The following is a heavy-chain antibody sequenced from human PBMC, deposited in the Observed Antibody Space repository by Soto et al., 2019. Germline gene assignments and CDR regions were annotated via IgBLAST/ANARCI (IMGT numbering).Heavy chain of an antibody. CDR3: ARGRSYYGSGSYDFDY. Sequence: SETMSLTCAVYGGSFSGYYWSWIRQHPGKGLEWIGEINHSGSTNYNPSLKSRVTISVDTSKNQFSLKLSSVTAADTAVYYCARGRSYYGSGSYDFDYWGQGTLVTVSS. D-gene: IGHD3-10*01. CDR2: INHSGST. V-gene: IGHV4-34*01. J-gene: IGHJ4*02. CDR1: GGSFSGYY.